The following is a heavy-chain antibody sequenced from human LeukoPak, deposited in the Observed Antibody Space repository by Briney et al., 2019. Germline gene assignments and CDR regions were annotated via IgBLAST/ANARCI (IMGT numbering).Heavy chain of an antibody. V-gene: IGHV4-38-2*01. CDR2: IYRSGST. J-gene: IGHJ5*02. Sequence: SGTLSLTCAVSGYSISSCYYWGWVRQPPGKGQGGIGSIYRSGSTYYNPSLKSRVTISVDTSKNQFSLKLSSVTAADTAVYYCARAFYDFWSGLPGRYNWFDPWGQGTLVTVSS. D-gene: IGHD3-3*01. CDR1: GYSISSCYY. CDR3: ARAFYDFWSGLPGRYNWFDP.